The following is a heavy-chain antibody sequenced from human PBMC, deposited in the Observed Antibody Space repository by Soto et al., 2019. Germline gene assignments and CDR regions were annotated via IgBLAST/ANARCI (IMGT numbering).Heavy chain of an antibody. CDR1: GYTFSNYA. V-gene: IGHV1-3*01. J-gene: IGHJ6*02. D-gene: IGHD4-17*01. CDR3: ANNGDYYYYGMDV. CDR2: INAGNGKT. Sequence: QVQLVQSGAEVKKPGASVKVSCKASGYTFSNYATHWVRQAPGQRLEWMGWINAGNGKTKYSQNFQGRVTITRDISASTAYMELSSLRSEDTAVYYCANNGDYYYYGMDVWGQGTTVTVSS.